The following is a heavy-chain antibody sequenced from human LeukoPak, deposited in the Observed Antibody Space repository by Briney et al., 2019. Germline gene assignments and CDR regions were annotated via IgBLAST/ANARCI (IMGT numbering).Heavy chain of an antibody. CDR1: GFNFSNFG. CDR2: MRYDATKK. CDR3: ARSVMMYASTYYFHY. J-gene: IGHJ4*02. Sequence: GGFLRLSCAASGFNFSNFGIHWVRQAPGKGLEWVAFMRYDATKKYYADSVKGRFTISRDNSKNTVFLQINSLRADDTSVYYCARSVMMYASTYYFHYWGQGTLVTVSS. V-gene: IGHV3-30*02. D-gene: IGHD2-8*01.